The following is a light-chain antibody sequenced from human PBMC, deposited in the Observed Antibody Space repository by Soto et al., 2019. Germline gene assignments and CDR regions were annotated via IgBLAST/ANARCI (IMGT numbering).Light chain of an antibody. J-gene: IGKJ1*01. Sequence: AIQMTQSPSSLSASVGDRVTITCRASQDIRNDLGWYQQKPGKAPKLLIYAAFNLQSGVPPRFSGSGSGTEFTLTISSLQPEDYATYYCLQDSDYPWTFGQGTKVEIK. CDR2: AAF. CDR1: QDIRND. CDR3: LQDSDYPWT. V-gene: IGKV1-6*01.